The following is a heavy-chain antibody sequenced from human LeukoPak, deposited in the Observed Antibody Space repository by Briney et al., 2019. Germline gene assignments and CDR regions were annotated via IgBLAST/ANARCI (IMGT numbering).Heavy chain of an antibody. Sequence: QPGGSLRLSCAASGFTFDYSAMTWVRQAPEKGLEWVSTINTGDITFYANSVKGRFTISRDNSKNALFLLMNSLRAEDTAIYYCVKGGFTYYDDWGQGTLVTVSS. V-gene: IGHV3-23*01. D-gene: IGHD3-22*01. CDR2: INTGDIT. CDR1: GFTFDYSA. J-gene: IGHJ4*02. CDR3: VKGGFTYYDD.